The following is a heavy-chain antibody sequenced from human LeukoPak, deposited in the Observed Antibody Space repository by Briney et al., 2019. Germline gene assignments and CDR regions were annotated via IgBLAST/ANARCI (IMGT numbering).Heavy chain of an antibody. CDR1: GFTFTTSA. J-gene: IGHJ3*02. CDR3: AAVGYCSGGSCYNAFDI. CDR2: IVAGSGHT. D-gene: IGHD2-15*01. V-gene: IGHV1-58*02. Sequence: GASVKVSCKTSGFTFTTSAMQWMRQARGQPLEWIGWIVAGSGHTNYAQKFQERVTITRDMSTSTAYMELGSLRSEDTAVYYCAAVGYCSGGSCYNAFDIWGQGTMVTVSS.